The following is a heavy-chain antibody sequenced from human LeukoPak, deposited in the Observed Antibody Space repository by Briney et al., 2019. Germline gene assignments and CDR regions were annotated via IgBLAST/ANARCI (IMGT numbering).Heavy chain of an antibody. J-gene: IGHJ4*02. D-gene: IGHD1-26*01. CDR3: AREIMVGAHFDF. CDR2: ISSNATYI. CDR1: GFTFSSYN. V-gene: IGHV3-21*01. Sequence: RGSLRLSCAASGFTFSSYNMNWVRQAPGKGLEWVSSISSNATYIFYADSAKGRFTISRDNAKSSLYLQMNSLRAEDTAVYYCAREIMVGAHFDFWGQGTLVTVSS.